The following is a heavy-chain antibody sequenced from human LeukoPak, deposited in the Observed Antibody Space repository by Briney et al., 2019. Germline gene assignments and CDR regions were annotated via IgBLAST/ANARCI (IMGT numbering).Heavy chain of an antibody. Sequence: WGSLRLSCAASGFTFSTYAIHWVRQAPGRGLEWVAVVSYDATNKYYADSVKGRFTISRDNSKNTLYLQMNSLRAEDTAVYYCASDDYFGVVAYWGQGTLVTVSS. J-gene: IGHJ4*02. CDR3: ASDDYFGVVAY. CDR1: GFTFSTYA. CDR2: VSYDATNK. D-gene: IGHD3-3*01. V-gene: IGHV3-30*04.